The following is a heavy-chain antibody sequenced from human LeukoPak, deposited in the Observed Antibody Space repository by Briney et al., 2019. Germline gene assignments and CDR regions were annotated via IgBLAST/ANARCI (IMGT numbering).Heavy chain of an antibody. Sequence: KPSETLSLTCAVYGGSFSGYYWSWIRQPPGKGLEWIGEINHSGSTNYNPSLKSRVTISVDTSKNQFSLKLSSVTAADTAMYYCARESTTVAGTFDYWGQGTLVTVPS. J-gene: IGHJ4*02. CDR1: GGSFSGYY. CDR2: INHSGST. CDR3: ARESTTVAGTFDY. D-gene: IGHD6-19*01. V-gene: IGHV4-34*01.